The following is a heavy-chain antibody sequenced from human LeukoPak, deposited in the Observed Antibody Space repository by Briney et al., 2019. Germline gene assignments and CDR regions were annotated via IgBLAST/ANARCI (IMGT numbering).Heavy chain of an antibody. CDR3: AREHSGAGNYSDSSAYYRSFDY. CDR2: ISSSRSYI. J-gene: IGHJ4*02. CDR1: GFTFTGYT. V-gene: IGHV3-21*04. Sequence: PGRSLKLSCAPSGFTFTGYTMYWVRKAPGQGLEWVLYISSSRSYIYYAHSVKGPFTISRDNAKNTLYLRLGRLRVTATAVYYCAREHSGAGNYSDSSAYYRSFDYWGQVTPVSVAS. D-gene: IGHD3-22*01.